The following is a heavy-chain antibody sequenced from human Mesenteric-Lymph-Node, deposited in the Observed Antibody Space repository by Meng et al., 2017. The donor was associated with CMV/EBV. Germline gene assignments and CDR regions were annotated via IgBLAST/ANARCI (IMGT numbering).Heavy chain of an antibody. CDR3: ARETKYSSGWGDDYYYGMDV. V-gene: IGHV1-2*02. CDR1: GYTFTGYY. D-gene: IGHD6-19*01. J-gene: IGHJ6*02. Sequence: ASVKVSCKASGYTFTGYYMDWVRQAPGQGLEWMGWINPNSGGTNSAQNFQGRVSMTRDTSISTAYMELNRLRSDDTAVYYCARETKYSSGWGDDYYYGMDVWGQGTTVTVSS. CDR2: INPNSGGT.